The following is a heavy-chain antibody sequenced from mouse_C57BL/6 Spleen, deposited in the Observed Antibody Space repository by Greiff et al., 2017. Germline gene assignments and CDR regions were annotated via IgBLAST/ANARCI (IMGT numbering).Heavy chain of an antibody. Sequence: QVQLQQPGAELVMPGASVKLSCKASGYTFTSYWMHWVKQRPGQGLEWIGEIDPSDSYTNYNQKFKGKSTLTVDKSSSTAYMQLSSLTSEDTAVYYITYGSSYDYAMDYGGQGTSVTVSS. CDR1: GYTFTSYW. V-gene: IGHV1-69*01. J-gene: IGHJ4*01. CDR2: IDPSDSYT. D-gene: IGHD1-1*01. CDR3: TYGSSYDYAMDY.